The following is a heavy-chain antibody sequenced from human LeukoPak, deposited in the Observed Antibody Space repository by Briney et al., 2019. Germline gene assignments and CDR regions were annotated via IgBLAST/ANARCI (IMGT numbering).Heavy chain of an antibody. CDR1: GVSINTCCYY. Sequence: SETLSLTCAVSGVSINTCCYYWTWLRQPPGKGLEWIGYKYYSGSTRYNSSLRSRLTISLDSSKNQFSLRLTSVTAADTAVYYCARGRSYGFDFDSWGPGTLVIVSS. D-gene: IGHD5-18*01. J-gene: IGHJ4*02. CDR2: KYYSGST. V-gene: IGHV4-61*01. CDR3: ARGRSYGFDFDS.